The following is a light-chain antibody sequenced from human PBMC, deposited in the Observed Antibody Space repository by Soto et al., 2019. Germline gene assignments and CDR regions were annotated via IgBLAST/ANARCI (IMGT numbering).Light chain of an antibody. Sequence: QLYQSPASVSSSVGDRVTIPCRASQSISSWLNGYQQKPGNAPKLLIYAASSLQSGVPSRFSGSGSGTEFTLTISRLQPEDFATYYRQQCDSTPCTFGQGTKVDI. CDR3: QQCDSTPCT. J-gene: IGKJ1*01. CDR1: QSISSW. CDR2: AAS. V-gene: IGKV1-39*01.